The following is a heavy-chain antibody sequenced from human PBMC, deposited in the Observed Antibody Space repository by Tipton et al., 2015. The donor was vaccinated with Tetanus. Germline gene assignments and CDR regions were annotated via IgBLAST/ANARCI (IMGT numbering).Heavy chain of an antibody. V-gene: IGHV3-74*01. Sequence: SLRLSCVVSGFTFSGSSMDWVRQAPGKGLLWVSRITPDGGITTYADSVKGRFTISRDKTKNTLYLQMNSLRVEDTAFYFCTRDYGVLSSWGQGPLVT. J-gene: IGHJ4*02. D-gene: IGHD3-16*01. CDR1: GFTFSGSS. CDR2: ITPDGGIT. CDR3: TRDYGVLSS.